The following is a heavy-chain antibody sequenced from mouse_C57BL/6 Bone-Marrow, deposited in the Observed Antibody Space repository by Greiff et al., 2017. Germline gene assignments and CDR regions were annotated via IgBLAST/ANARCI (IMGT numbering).Heavy chain of an antibody. Sequence: QVQLQQPGAELVKPGASVKLSCKASGYTFTSYWMHWVKQRPGQGLEWIGMIHPTGGSTNYNEKFKSKATLTVDKSSSTAYMQLSSLTSEDSAVYYCATESKRGAMDYWGQGTSVTVSS. D-gene: IGHD2-5*01. V-gene: IGHV1-64*01. CDR1: GYTFTSYW. CDR3: ATESKRGAMDY. CDR2: IHPTGGST. J-gene: IGHJ4*01.